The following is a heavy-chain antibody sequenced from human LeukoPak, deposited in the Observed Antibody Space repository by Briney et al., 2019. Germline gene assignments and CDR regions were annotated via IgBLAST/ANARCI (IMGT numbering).Heavy chain of an antibody. CDR3: ARGETTGIAAAGTPRAWFDP. Sequence: ASVKVSCKASGYTFTSYDINWVRQAPGQGLEWMGWMNPNSGNTGYAQKFQGRVTMTRNTSMSTAYMELSSLRSEDTAVYYCARGETTGIAAAGTPRAWFDPWGQGTLVTVSS. D-gene: IGHD6-13*01. J-gene: IGHJ5*02. CDR2: MNPNSGNT. V-gene: IGHV1-8*01. CDR1: GYTFTSYD.